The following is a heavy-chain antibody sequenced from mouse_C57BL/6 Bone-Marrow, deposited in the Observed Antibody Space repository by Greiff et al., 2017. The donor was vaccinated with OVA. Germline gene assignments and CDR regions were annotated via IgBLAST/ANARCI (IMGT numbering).Heavy chain of an antibody. CDR3: ARHEDGYYAYYFNY. Sequence: QVQLQQSGPELVKPGASVKISCKASGYAFSSSWMNWVKQRPGKGLEWIGRIYPGDGDTNYNGKFKGKATLTADKSSSTAYMQLSILTSEDSAVYFCARHEDGYYAYYFNYWGQGTTLTVSS. J-gene: IGHJ2*01. V-gene: IGHV1-82*01. CDR1: GYAFSSSW. D-gene: IGHD2-3*01. CDR2: IYPGDGDT.